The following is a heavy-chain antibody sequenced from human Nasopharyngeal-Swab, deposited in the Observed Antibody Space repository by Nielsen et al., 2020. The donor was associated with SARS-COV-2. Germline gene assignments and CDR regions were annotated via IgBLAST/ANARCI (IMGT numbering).Heavy chain of an antibody. J-gene: IGHJ3*02. CDR2: ISYDGSNK. D-gene: IGHD2-2*01. CDR1: GFTFSSYA. V-gene: IGHV3-30*04. Sequence: GGSLRLSCVASGFTFSSYAMHWVRQAPGKGLEWVAVISYDGSNKYYADSVKGRFTISRDNSKNTLFLQMNSLRAEDSAVYYCARDTRHIVVGPAAIKVIHSSSNGGDAFDMWGQGTMVTASS. CDR3: ARDTRHIVVGPAAIKVIHSSSNGGDAFDM.